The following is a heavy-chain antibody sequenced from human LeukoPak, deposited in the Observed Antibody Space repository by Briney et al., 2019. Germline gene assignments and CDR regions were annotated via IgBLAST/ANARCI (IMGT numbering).Heavy chain of an antibody. V-gene: IGHV5-51*01. J-gene: IGHJ4*02. Sequence: GESLKISCKGSGYSFTNYWIGWVRQMPGKGLEWMGIIYPGDSESRYSPSFQGQVTISAVKSITTAYLQWSSLKASDTAMYYCARRSGGNKFFDYWGQGTLVTVSS. CDR3: ARRSGGNKFFDY. D-gene: IGHD2-15*01. CDR2: IYPGDSES. CDR1: GYSFTNYW.